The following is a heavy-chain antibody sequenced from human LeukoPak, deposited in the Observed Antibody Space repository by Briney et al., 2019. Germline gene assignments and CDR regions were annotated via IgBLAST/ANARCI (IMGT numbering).Heavy chain of an antibody. CDR1: GFTFGDYA. V-gene: IGHV3-49*03. CDR3: GFSHYYDSSALYYFDY. D-gene: IGHD3-22*01. CDR2: IRSKAYGGTT. Sequence: GGSLRLSCTASGFTFGDYAMSWFRQAPGKGLEWVGFIRSKAYGGTTEYAASVKGRFTISRDDSKSIAYLQMNSLKTEDTAVYYCGFSHYYDSSALYYFDYWGQGALATVSS. J-gene: IGHJ4*02.